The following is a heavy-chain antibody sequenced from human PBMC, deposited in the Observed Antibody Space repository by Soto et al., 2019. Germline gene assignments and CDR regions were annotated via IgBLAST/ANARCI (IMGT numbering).Heavy chain of an antibody. CDR2: IYYSGST. J-gene: IGHJ4*02. Sequence: PSDTLSLTCTVSGGSISSSSYYWGWIRQPPGKGLEWIGSIYYSGSTYYNPSLKSRVTISVDTSKNQFSLKLSSVTAADTAVYYCARQSPPPGFLEWSFDYWGQGTLVNVSS. CDR1: GGSISSSSYY. D-gene: IGHD3-3*01. V-gene: IGHV4-39*01. CDR3: ARQSPPPGFLEWSFDY.